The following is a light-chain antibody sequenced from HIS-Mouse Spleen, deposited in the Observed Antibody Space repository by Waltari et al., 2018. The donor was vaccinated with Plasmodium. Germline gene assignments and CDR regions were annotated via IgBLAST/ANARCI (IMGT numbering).Light chain of an antibody. V-gene: IGLV2-8*01. CDR2: EVS. CDR1: SSDVGCYNY. CDR3: SSYAGSNNLV. Sequence: QSALTQPPSASGSPGQSVTISCTGTSSDVGCYNYVPWYQQHPGKAPKLMISEVSKRPSGVPDRFSGSKSGNTASLTVSGLQAEDEADYYCSSYAGSNNLVFGGGTKLTVL. J-gene: IGLJ2*01.